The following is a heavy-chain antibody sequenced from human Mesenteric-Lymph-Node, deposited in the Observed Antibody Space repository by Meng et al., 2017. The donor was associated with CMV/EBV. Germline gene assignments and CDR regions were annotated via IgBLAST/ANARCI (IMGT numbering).Heavy chain of an antibody. D-gene: IGHD3-22*01. CDR2: INHSGTT. J-gene: IGHJ4*02. CDR1: GGSFSGYH. V-gene: IGHV4-34*01. CDR3: ARQGSGYYAPFDY. Sequence: SETLSLTCAVYGGSFSGYHWNWIRQPPGKGLEWIGEINHSGTTNYNPSLKSRVTISVDTSKNQFSLKLSSVTAADTAVYYCARQGSGYYAPFDYWGQGTLVTVSS.